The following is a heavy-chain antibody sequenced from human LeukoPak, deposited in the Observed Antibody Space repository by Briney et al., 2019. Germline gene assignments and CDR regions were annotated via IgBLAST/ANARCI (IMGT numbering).Heavy chain of an antibody. CDR2: IYYSGST. CDR3: ARQDTAMNYYYYGMDV. V-gene: IGHV4-59*08. J-gene: IGHJ6*02. CDR1: GGSISSYY. D-gene: IGHD5-18*01. Sequence: SETLSLTCTVSGGSISSYYWSWIRQPPGKGLESIGYIYYSGSTNYNPSLKSRVTISVDTSKNQFALKLSSVTAADTAVYYCARQDTAMNYYYYGMDVWGQRTTVTVSS.